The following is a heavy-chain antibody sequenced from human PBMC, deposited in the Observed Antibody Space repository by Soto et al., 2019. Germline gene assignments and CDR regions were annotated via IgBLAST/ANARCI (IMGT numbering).Heavy chain of an antibody. CDR3: ASVGGAYGPLDY. CDR2: IYSGGST. D-gene: IGHD3-16*01. J-gene: IGHJ4*02. CDR1: GFTVSSNY. Sequence: EVPLVESGGGLVQPGGSLRLSCAVSGFTVSSNYMGWVRQAPGKGLEWVSIIYSGGSTYYADSVKGRFTISRDNSKNTLYLQMNNLRVEDRAIYYCASVGGAYGPLDYWGQGTLVTVSS. V-gene: IGHV3-66*01.